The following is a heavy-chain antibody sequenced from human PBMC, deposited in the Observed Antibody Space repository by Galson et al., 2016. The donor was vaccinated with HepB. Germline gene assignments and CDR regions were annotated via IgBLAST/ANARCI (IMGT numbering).Heavy chain of an antibody. CDR2: IKSKTDGGTT. D-gene: IGHD2-15*01. CDR1: GFVFNNAW. Sequence: SLRLSCAASGFVFNNAWMSWVRQAPGKGLEWVGRIKSKTDGGTTDYAAPVKGRFTISRDNSKNMLYLQMNSLKTEDTAMYYCTTTHEVPALGDYYHFYGIDGWGQGTTVTVSS. CDR3: TTTHEVPALGDYYHFYGIDG. V-gene: IGHV3-15*07. J-gene: IGHJ6*02.